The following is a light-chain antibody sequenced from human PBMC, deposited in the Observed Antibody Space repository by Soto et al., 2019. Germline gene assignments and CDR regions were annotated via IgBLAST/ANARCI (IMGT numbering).Light chain of an antibody. V-gene: IGLV2-18*02. CDR1: RSDVGSYNR. Sequence: QSVLTQPPSVSGSPGQSVTISCTGTRSDVGSYNRVSWYQQPPGTAPKLMIYEVGHRPSGVPDRFSGSKSGNTASLTISGLQAEDEADYYCSSYTSSSTYVVFGGGTKLTVL. J-gene: IGLJ2*01. CDR2: EVG. CDR3: SSYTSSSTYVV.